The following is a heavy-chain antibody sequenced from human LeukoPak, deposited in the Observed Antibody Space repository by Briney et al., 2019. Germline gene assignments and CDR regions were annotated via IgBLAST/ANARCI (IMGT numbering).Heavy chain of an antibody. D-gene: IGHD6-13*01. CDR1: GFTFSSYT. Sequence: GGSLRLSCAASGFTFSSYTMSWVRQAPGKGLEWVSAISGSGGSTYYADSVKGRFTISRDNSKNTLYLQMNSLRAEDTAVYYCANQIEQKQDFDYWGQGTLVTVSS. CDR2: ISGSGGST. V-gene: IGHV3-23*01. CDR3: ANQIEQKQDFDY. J-gene: IGHJ4*02.